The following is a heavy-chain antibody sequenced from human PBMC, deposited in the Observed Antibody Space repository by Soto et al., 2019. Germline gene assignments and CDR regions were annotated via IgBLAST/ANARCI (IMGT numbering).Heavy chain of an antibody. V-gene: IGHV3-33*01. CDR3: ARDSSYGRVGYFDH. Sequence: QVQLVESGGAVGQPGGSLRLSCAASGFTFNKYGIHWVRQAPGKGLEWVAMIYYDGSYEYYSDSVKGRVTISRDNSKNTVDLLMNSLTVEDTGGYYCARDSSYGRVGYFDHWGRGALVIVSS. CDR2: IYYDGSYE. J-gene: IGHJ4*02. CDR1: GFTFNKYG. D-gene: IGHD1-26*01.